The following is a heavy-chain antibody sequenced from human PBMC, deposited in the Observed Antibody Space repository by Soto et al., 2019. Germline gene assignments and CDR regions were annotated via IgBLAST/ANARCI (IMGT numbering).Heavy chain of an antibody. D-gene: IGHD1-26*01. CDR3: ARDGNGMDV. Sequence: QVQLQESGPGLVRPSETLSLTCTVSGGSVTTGCYNWSWILRPPGNGLVWIGNIFFTAITHYNTFLNNRVTTSVDTSKNQFSRTVPAVTAAGTAVYYWARDGNGMDVWGQGTTVTVSS. CDR1: GGSVTTGCYN. CDR2: IFFTAIT. J-gene: IGHJ6*02. V-gene: IGHV4-61*01.